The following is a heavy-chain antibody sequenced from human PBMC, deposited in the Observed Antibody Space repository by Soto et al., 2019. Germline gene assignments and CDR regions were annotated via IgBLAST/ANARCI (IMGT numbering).Heavy chain of an antibody. CDR2: IYYSGST. CDR3: ARVEAAAANGVDV. Sequence: QVQLQESGPGLAKPSQTLSLTCTVSGGSISRGGFYWSWIRQHPGKGLEWIGYIYYSGSTYYKPSLQSRVTISVDTSKNQFSLKLSSVTAADTALYYCARVEAAAANGVDVWGQGTTVTVSS. J-gene: IGHJ6*02. D-gene: IGHD6-13*01. V-gene: IGHV4-31*03. CDR1: GGSISRGGFY.